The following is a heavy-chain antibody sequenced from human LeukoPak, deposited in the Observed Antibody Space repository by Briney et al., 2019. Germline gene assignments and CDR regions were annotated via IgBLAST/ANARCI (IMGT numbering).Heavy chain of an antibody. J-gene: IGHJ4*02. Sequence: SETLSLTCAVSGYSISSGYYWGWIRQPPGKGLEWSGSIYHSGSTYNNPSLKRRVTISVDTCKNQFSLKLSCVTAAHTAVYYCARSIQWLEQAQVVYYFDYWGQGTLVTVSS. CDR1: GYSISSGYY. V-gene: IGHV4-38-2*01. CDR2: IYHSGST. CDR3: ARSIQWLEQAQVVYYFDY. D-gene: IGHD6-19*01.